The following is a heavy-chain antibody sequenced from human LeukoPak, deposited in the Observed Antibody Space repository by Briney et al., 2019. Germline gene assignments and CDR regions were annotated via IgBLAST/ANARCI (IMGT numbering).Heavy chain of an antibody. Sequence: GGSLRLSCATSGFNFSSYWMSWVRQAPGKGLEGVANIEEDGGESYYLDSVKGRFTISRDNAKNSLYLQMNSLRAEDTAVYYCAREGGDIADTGFDYWGQGSLVAVSS. CDR2: IEEDGGES. CDR1: GFNFSSYW. V-gene: IGHV3-7*01. D-gene: IGHD2-15*01. CDR3: AREGGDIADTGFDY. J-gene: IGHJ4*02.